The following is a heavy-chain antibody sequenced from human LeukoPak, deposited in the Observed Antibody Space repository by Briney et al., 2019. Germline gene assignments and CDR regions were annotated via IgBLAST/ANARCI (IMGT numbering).Heavy chain of an antibody. D-gene: IGHD2-2*01. CDR3: ARHRWYQPARY. CDR1: GHTFTSYG. Sequence: ASVKVSCEASGHTFTSYGISWVRQAPGQGLEWMGWISAYNGNTNYAQKLQGRVTMTTDTSTSTAYMELRSLRSDDTAVYYCARHRWYQPARYWGQGTLVTVSS. J-gene: IGHJ4*02. V-gene: IGHV1-18*01. CDR2: ISAYNGNT.